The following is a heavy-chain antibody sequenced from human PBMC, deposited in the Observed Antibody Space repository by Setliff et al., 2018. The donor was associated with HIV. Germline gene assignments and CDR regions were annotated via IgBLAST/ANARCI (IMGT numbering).Heavy chain of an antibody. V-gene: IGHV4-38-2*01. Sequence: PSETLSLTCAVSGYSISSGYYWGWIRQPPGKGLEWIGSIYHSGNTYYNPSLKSRVTMSLDTSKNQFSLKLNSVTAADTAVYYCVTIAAAGLGAFDIWGQGTMVTVSS. D-gene: IGHD6-13*01. CDR3: VTIAAAGLGAFDI. CDR1: GYSISSGYY. J-gene: IGHJ3*02. CDR2: IYHSGNT.